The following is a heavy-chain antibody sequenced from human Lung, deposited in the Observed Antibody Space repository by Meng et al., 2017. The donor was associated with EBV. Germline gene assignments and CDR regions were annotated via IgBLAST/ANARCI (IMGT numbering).Heavy chain of an antibody. Sequence: QAQLVQSGGEVKKPGAYVQVSCKASGYTCTNYGITWVRQAPGQGLEWMGWINAYNGDTNYAQTLQGRVTMTTDTSTSTAYMELRSLRSDDTAVYYCARDTSNWFDPWGQGTLVTVSS. CDR1: GYTCTNYG. V-gene: IGHV1-18*01. J-gene: IGHJ5*02. CDR2: INAYNGDT. CDR3: ARDTSNWFDP.